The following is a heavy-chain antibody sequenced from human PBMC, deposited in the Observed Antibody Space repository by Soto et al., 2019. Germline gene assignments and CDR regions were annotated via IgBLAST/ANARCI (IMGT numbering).Heavy chain of an antibody. V-gene: IGHV4-31*03. D-gene: IGHD2-2*01. Sequence: SETLSLTCTVSGGTSADVGSCWSWIRKNQGKGLEWIGYIYYSGSTYYNPSLKSRVTISVDTSKNQFSLKLSSVTAADTAVYYCARDRDCSSTSCYGLDVWGQGTTVTVSS. CDR3: ARDRDCSSTSCYGLDV. J-gene: IGHJ6*02. CDR1: GGTSADVGSC. CDR2: IYYSGST.